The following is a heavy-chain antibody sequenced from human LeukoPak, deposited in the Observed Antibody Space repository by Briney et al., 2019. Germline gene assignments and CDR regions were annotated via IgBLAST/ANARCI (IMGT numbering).Heavy chain of an antibody. D-gene: IGHD3-22*01. CDR3: ASSIEYYYDSDAFDI. Sequence: SVKVSCKASGGTFSSYAISWVRQAPGQGLEWMGRIIPIFGTANYAQMFQGRVTITTDESTSTAYMELSSLRSEDTAVYYCASSIEYYYDSDAFDIWGQGTMVTVSS. J-gene: IGHJ3*02. CDR1: GGTFSSYA. V-gene: IGHV1-69*05. CDR2: IIPIFGTA.